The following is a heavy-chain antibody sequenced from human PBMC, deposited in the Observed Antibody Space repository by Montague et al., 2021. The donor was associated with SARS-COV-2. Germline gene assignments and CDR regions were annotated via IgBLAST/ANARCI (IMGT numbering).Heavy chain of an antibody. CDR1: GGPISGSSDY. V-gene: IGHV4-39*01. CDR2: ADYSGNT. J-gene: IGHJ4*02. D-gene: IGHD5-18*01. Sequence: SETLSLTCTVTGGPISGSSDYWGWIRQSPGKGLEWIASADYSGNTYYXXSLKSRLTISVDTSKNQFSLKLNSVTAADTALYYCARREYSYGWGDWGQGTLVTVSS. CDR3: ARREYSYGWGD.